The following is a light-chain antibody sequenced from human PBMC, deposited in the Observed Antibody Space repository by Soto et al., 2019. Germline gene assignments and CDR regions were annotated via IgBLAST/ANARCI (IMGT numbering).Light chain of an antibody. CDR3: CSYAGRYTLI. CDR1: SSDVGAYNY. Sequence: QYALTQPRSVSGSPGQSVTISCTGTSSDVGAYNYVSWYQQHPGKAPKMMIYDVTKRPSGVPDRFSGSKSGNTASLTISGLRAEDEADYYCCSYAGRYTLILGGGTKLTVL. V-gene: IGLV2-11*01. J-gene: IGLJ2*01. CDR2: DVT.